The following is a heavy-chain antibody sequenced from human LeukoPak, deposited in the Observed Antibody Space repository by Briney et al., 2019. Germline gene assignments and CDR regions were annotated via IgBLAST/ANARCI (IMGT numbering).Heavy chain of an antibody. CDR3: ARHRSPYYDGLGV. V-gene: IGHV4-4*07. CDR2: IYTSGGT. CDR1: VSSTTNYY. J-gene: IGHJ6*02. D-gene: IGHD3-16*01. Sequence: SETLSLNCTVSVSSTTNYYLTWIRQPAAEGLHSIGRIYTSGGTNYNPSLKTRVTMSVDTSKNQVSLKLSSVTAADTAVYYCARHRSPYYDGLGVWGQGTTVTVSS.